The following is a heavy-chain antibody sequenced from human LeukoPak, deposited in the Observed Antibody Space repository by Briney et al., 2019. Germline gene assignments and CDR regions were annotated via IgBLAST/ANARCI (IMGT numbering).Heavy chain of an antibody. D-gene: IGHD6-19*01. CDR1: GYTFTDYY. J-gene: IGHJ3*02. CDR3: ARDKTLPGIAVAGVDAYDI. V-gene: IGHV1-2*02. Sequence: GTSVKVSCKASGYTFTDYYMHWVRQAPGQGLEWMGWISPNSGGTKYAQHFQGRVTMTRDTSISTAYMEVSRLRSDDTAFYYCARDKTLPGIAVAGVDAYDIWGQGTMVTVSS. CDR2: ISPNSGGT.